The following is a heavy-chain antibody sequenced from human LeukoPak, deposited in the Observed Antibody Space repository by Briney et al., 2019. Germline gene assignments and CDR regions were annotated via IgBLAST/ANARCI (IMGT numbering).Heavy chain of an antibody. J-gene: IGHJ6*04. Sequence: GGSLRLSCVALEFESTYVWMTWVRRAPGKGLGWGANINHVGSERFYLDSVRGRFTISRDNAKNSLYLQMNSLRAEDTAVYYCATFVGTVSGSYTVPGGLLVWGKGTTVSVSS. V-gene: IGHV3-7*01. CDR1: EFESTYVW. D-gene: IGHD3-16*02. CDR3: ATFVGTVSGSYTVPGGLLV. CDR2: INHVGSER.